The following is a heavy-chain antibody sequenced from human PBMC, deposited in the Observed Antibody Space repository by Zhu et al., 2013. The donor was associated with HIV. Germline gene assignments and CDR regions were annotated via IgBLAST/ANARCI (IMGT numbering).Heavy chain of an antibody. CDR2: IIPILGIA. CDR3: ALAPTTVTRGGWFDP. CDR1: GGTFSSYT. Sequence: QVQLVQSGAEVKKPGSSVKVSCKASGGTFSSYTISWVRQAPGQGLEWMGRIIPILGIANYAQKFQGRVTITADKSTSTAYMELSSLRSEDTAVYYCALAPTTVTRGGWFDPWGQGTLVTVSS. V-gene: IGHV1-69*02. D-gene: IGHD4-17*01. J-gene: IGHJ5*02.